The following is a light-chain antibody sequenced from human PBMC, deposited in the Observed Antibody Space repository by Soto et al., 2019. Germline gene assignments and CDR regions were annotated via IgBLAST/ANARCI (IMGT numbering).Light chain of an antibody. CDR3: HQYGSSPLT. Sequence: EIVLTQSPGTLSLSPGERATLSCRASQSVSSNYLAWYQQKPGQAPRLLIYGASSRATGIPDRFSGSGSGTDFSLTISRLEPEDFAVYHCHQYGSSPLTFGGGTNVEIK. CDR1: QSVSSNY. J-gene: IGKJ4*01. CDR2: GAS. V-gene: IGKV3-20*01.